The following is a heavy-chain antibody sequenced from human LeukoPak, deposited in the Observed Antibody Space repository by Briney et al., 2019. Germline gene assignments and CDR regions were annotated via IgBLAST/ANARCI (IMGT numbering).Heavy chain of an antibody. D-gene: IGHD3-16*02. CDR1: GYNFNIYW. CDR3: ARLYGRYLGY. J-gene: IGHJ4*02. CDR2: IYHSDSDT. Sequence: GESLKIYCKGSGYNFNIYWIAWVRQMTVKGLEWMGIIYHSDSDTRYSPSFQGQVTISADKSISTAYLQWSSLKASDSATYYCARLYGRYLGYWGQGTLLTVSS. V-gene: IGHV5-51*01.